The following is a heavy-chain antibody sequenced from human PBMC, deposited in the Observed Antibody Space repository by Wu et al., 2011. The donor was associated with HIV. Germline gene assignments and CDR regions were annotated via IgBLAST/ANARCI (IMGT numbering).Heavy chain of an antibody. V-gene: IGHV4-30-4*08. D-gene: IGHD2-2*01. Sequence: TVSGGSISSGDYYWSWIRQPHGKGLEWIGYIYYSGSTYYNPSLKSRVTISVDTSKNQXSLKLSSVTAADTAVYYCARARVVVVPAADAFDIWGQGTMVTVSS. CDR1: GGSISSGDYY. CDR2: IYYSGST. CDR3: ARARVVVVPAADAFDI. J-gene: IGHJ3*02.